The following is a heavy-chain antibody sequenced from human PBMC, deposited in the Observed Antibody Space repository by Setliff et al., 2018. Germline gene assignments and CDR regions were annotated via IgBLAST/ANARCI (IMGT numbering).Heavy chain of an antibody. CDR3: ARKGISALSGAFDM. J-gene: IGHJ3*02. CDR1: GGSISSYY. V-gene: IGHV4-4*07. Sequence: SETLSLTCTVSGGSISSYYWSWIQQPAGKGLEWIGHIYIGGSANYNPSLKSRVTMSVDTSKNQFSLKLSSVTAADTAVYYCARKGISALSGAFDMWGQGTMVTVSS. D-gene: IGHD1-26*01. CDR2: IYIGGSA.